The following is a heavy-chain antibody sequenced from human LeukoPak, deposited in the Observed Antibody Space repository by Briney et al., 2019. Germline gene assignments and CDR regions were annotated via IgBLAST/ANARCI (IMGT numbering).Heavy chain of an antibody. CDR2: INHSGST. CDR3: ARHSSSSWYFRDYYYYYYMDV. J-gene: IGHJ6*03. V-gene: IGHV4-34*01. CDR1: GGSFSGYY. D-gene: IGHD6-13*01. Sequence: SETLSLTCAVYGGSFSGYYWSWIRQPPGKGLEWIGEINHSGSTNYNPSLKSRVTISVDTSKNQFSLKLSSVTAADTAVYYCARHSSSSWYFRDYYYYYYMDVWGKGTTVTISS.